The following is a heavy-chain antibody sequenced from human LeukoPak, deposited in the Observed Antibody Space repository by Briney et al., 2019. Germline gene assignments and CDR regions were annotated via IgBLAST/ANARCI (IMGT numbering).Heavy chain of an antibody. J-gene: IGHJ4*02. D-gene: IGHD6-13*01. CDR1: GFTFSSYG. CDR3: AKDRVEAAAGSIDY. Sequence: GGSLRLSCAASGFTFSSYGMHWVRQAPGKGLEWVAFIRYDGSNKYYADSVKGRFTISRGNSKNTLYLQMNSLRAEDTAVYYCAKDRVEAAAGSIDYWGQGTLVTVSS. V-gene: IGHV3-30*02. CDR2: IRYDGSNK.